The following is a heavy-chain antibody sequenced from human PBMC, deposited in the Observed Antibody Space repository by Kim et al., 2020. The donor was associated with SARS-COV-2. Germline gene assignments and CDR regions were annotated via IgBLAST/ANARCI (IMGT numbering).Heavy chain of an antibody. V-gene: IGHV4-59*01. D-gene: IGHD3-10*01. J-gene: IGHJ4*02. CDR3: ARSSTLYGSGSYYRY. Sequence: PPLKSRVTISVDTSKNQFSLKLSSVTAADTAVYYCARSSTLYGSGSYYRYWGQGTLVTVSS.